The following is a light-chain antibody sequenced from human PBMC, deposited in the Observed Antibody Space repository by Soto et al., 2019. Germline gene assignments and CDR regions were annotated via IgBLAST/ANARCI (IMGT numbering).Light chain of an antibody. J-gene: IGKJ4*01. V-gene: IGKV3D-15*01. CDR1: QSVSTD. Sequence: IVMTQSPATLSVSPGERATLSCRASQSVSTDLAWYQQKPGQAPRLLIYGASTRATAIPARFSASGSGTEFTLTISSLQSEDFAVYYCQQYNNWLTFGGGTKVEIE. CDR3: QQYNNWLT. CDR2: GAS.